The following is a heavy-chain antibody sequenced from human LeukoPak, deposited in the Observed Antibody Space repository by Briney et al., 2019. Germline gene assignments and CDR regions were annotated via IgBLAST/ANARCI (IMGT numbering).Heavy chain of an antibody. CDR2: IYPGDSDT. D-gene: IGHD2-2*02. CDR3: ASILGYCSGTSCYKSDAFDI. Sequence: GESLKISCKGSGYSFTSYWLGWVRQMPGKGLEWMGIIYPGDSDTRYSPSFQGQVTISADKSISTAYLQWSSLKASDTAMYYCASILGYCSGTSCYKSDAFDIWGQGTMVTVSS. CDR1: GYSFTSYW. V-gene: IGHV5-51*01. J-gene: IGHJ3*02.